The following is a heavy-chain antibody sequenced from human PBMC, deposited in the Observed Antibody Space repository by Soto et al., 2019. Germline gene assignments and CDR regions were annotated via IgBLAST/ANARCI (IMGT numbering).Heavy chain of an antibody. CDR1: GGSIRSSSYY. D-gene: IGHD3-16*01. Sequence: LSETLSLTCTVSGGSIRSSSYYWGWIRQPPGKGLEWIGSIYYSGYTYYNPPLKSRVTISVDTSKNQFSLKLSSVTAADTAVYYCARHNGPLYVGYYYDMDVWGQGTTVT. J-gene: IGHJ6*02. CDR2: IYYSGYT. CDR3: ARHNGPLYVGYYYDMDV. V-gene: IGHV4-39*01.